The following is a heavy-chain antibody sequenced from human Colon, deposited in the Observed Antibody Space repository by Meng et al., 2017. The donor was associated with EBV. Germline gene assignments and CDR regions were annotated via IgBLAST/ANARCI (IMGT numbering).Heavy chain of an antibody. Sequence: QLRLQESGSGLVKPSRTLSFTCVVSGGSISSCVYSWTWIRQPPGKGLEWIGHIFHSGSTYSNPSLKSRVTISVDRSKNQFSLRLSSVTAADTAVYYCAREAQQSGYFDPWGPGTLVTVSS. CDR2: IFHSGST. J-gene: IGHJ4*02. CDR3: AREAQQSGYFDP. CDR1: GGSISSCVYS. V-gene: IGHV4-30-2*01. D-gene: IGHD6-13*01.